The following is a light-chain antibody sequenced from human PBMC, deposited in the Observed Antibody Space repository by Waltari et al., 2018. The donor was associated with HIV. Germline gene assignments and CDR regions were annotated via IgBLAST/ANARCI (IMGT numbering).Light chain of an antibody. CDR3: QVRVSNSVV. CDR1: NIGRHK. CDR2: RDN. J-gene: IGLJ2*01. Sequence: SYDLTQPLPVSVALGQTATRTFGVNNIGRHKVCWYQQRPGQPTALIIYRDNTRPSWIPERFSGSNPGNTATMIIRRAQAGDEADYYCQVRVSNSVVFGGGTNLTVL. V-gene: IGLV3-9*01.